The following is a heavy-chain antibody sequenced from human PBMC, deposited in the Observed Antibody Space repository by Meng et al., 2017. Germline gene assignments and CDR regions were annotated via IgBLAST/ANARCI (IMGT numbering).Heavy chain of an antibody. CDR2: ISSSGSTI. J-gene: IGHJ3*02. V-gene: IGHV3-11*04. D-gene: IGHD2-21*01. CDR3: EREGDTSVLGTFDI. CDR1: GFNFSDYY. Sequence: GESLKISCAASGFNFSDYYMSWIRQAPGKGLEWVSYISSSGSTIYYADSVKGRFDLSRDNAKDSQYLQMNSLRAEDTAVYYCEREGDTSVLGTFDIWGQGTMVTVSS.